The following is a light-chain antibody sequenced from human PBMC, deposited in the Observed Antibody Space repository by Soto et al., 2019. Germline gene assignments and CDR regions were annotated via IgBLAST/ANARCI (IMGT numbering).Light chain of an antibody. CDR1: SSDVGGYKY. V-gene: IGLV2-8*01. CDR3: QSYDSSLSGV. Sequence: QSALTQPPSASGSPGQSVTISCTGTSSDVGGYKYVSWYQQHPGKAPGLMIYEVTKRPSGVPDRFSGSKSGNTASLTVSGLQADDEADYYCQSYDSSLSGVFGTGTKLTVL. CDR2: EVT. J-gene: IGLJ1*01.